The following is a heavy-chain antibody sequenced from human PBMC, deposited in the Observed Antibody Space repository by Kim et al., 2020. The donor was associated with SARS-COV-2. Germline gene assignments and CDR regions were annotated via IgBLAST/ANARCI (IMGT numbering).Heavy chain of an antibody. CDR1: GGSISSGGYY. D-gene: IGHD6-6*01. Sequence: SETLSLTCTVSGGSISSGGYYWSWIRQHPGKGLEWIGYIYYSGSTYYNPSLKSRVTISVDTSKNQFSLKLNSVTAADTAVYYCARAEHSSSSYYFDYWGQGTLVTVSS. CDR2: IYYSGST. CDR3: ARAEHSSSSYYFDY. V-gene: IGHV4-31*03. J-gene: IGHJ4*02.